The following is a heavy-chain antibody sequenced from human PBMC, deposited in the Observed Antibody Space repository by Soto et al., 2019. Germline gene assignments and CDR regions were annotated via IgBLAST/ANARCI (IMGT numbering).Heavy chain of an antibody. V-gene: IGHV2-5*02. J-gene: IGHJ3*01. D-gene: IGHD2-2*01. Sequence: QITLKESGPTLVKPAQTLTMTCTFSGFSLSSIGVGVGWIRQPPGKALEWLGILYWDDDKHYSPSLKSRISIAKDTSKDQVVPTLTNMDPVDTATYYCAHTIVVVPTAHDAFDVWGQGTMVTVSS. CDR1: GFSLSSIGVG. CDR2: LYWDDDK. CDR3: AHTIVVVPTAHDAFDV.